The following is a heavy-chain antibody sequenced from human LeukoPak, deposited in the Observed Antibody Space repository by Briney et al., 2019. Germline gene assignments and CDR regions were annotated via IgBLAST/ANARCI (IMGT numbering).Heavy chain of an antibody. Sequence: GASVKVSCKASGYTLTRYFIHWVRQVPGQGLEWMGIINPNGGSTSYPQKFQDRVTMTRDTSTNTVYMKLSSLKSEDTAVYYCARDSEDSSSNDRKWVRVRGPYDGMDVWGQGTTVTVSS. CDR3: ARDSEDSSSNDRKWVRVRGPYDGMDV. D-gene: IGHD3-10*01. CDR2: INPNGGST. V-gene: IGHV1-46*01. CDR1: GYTLTRYF. J-gene: IGHJ6*02.